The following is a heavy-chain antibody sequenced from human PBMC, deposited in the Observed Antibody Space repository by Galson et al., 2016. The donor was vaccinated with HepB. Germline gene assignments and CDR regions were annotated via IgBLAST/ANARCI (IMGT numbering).Heavy chain of an antibody. V-gene: IGHV3-15*07. Sequence: SLRLSCAGSGLTFSKGWMNWVRQAPGKGLVWVGRIKSKSDGGTIDYAAPVKGRFTISRDDSKNMAYLQMNSLKTEDTGVYYCTTAGGISWPPYWGQGTLVTVSS. CDR1: GLTFSKGW. CDR3: TTAGGISWPPY. D-gene: IGHD6-13*01. J-gene: IGHJ4*02. CDR2: IKSKSDGGTI.